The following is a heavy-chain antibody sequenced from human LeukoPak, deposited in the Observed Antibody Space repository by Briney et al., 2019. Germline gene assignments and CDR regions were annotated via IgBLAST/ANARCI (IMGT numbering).Heavy chain of an antibody. CDR2: ISDSGTTI. J-gene: IGHJ4*02. V-gene: IGHV3-48*03. Sequence: GGSLRLSCAASGFTFSNYEMNRVRQAPGKGLEWVSYISDSGTTIYYGDSVKGRFTISRDNAKKSLYLQMNSLRAEDTAVYYCARVRYFDWLGPFDYWGQGTLVTVSS. CDR3: ARVRYFDWLGPFDY. CDR1: GFTFSNYE. D-gene: IGHD3-9*01.